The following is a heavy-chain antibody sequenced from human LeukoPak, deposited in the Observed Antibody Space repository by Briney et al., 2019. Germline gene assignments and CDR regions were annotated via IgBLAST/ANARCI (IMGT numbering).Heavy chain of an antibody. CDR1: GYTFASYG. D-gene: IGHD5-12*01. V-gene: IGHV1-3*03. Sequence: ASVKVSCKASGYTFASYGISWVRQAPGQRLEWMGWINAGNGNTKYSQEFQGRVTITRDTSASTAYMELSSLRSEDMAVYYCAREGLRAHYSGYDYYYYYYMDVWGKGTTVTVSS. J-gene: IGHJ6*03. CDR2: INAGNGNT. CDR3: AREGLRAHYSGYDYYYYYYMDV.